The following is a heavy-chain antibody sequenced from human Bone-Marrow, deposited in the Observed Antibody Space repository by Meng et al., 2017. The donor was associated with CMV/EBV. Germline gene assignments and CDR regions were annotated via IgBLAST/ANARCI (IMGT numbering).Heavy chain of an antibody. Sequence: SETLSLTCTVSGGSISSSSYYWGWIRQPPGKGLEWIGSIYYSGSTYYNPSLKSRVTMSVDTSKNQFSLKLSSVTAADTAVYYCASEDIVVVPAARGHWFDPWGQGTLVTVSS. CDR1: GGSISSSSYY. J-gene: IGHJ5*02. CDR3: ASEDIVVVPAARGHWFDP. V-gene: IGHV4-39*07. D-gene: IGHD2-2*01. CDR2: IYYSGST.